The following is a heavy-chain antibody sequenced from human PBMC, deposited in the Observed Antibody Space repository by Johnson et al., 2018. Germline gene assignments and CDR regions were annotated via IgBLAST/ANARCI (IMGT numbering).Heavy chain of an antibody. CDR3: AKGAGGGCYVDGFDV. V-gene: IGHV3-23*04. CDR1: GFSFSSYA. CDR2: ISGNAGST. D-gene: IGHD6-19*01. J-gene: IGHJ3*01. Sequence: VQLVQSGGGLGPRGGSLRLSCAASGFSFSSYAMSWVRQAPGKGLEWVSSISGNAGSTNSADSVKGRFSISRDNSKNTLYLQMNGLRVDDTAVDYWAKGAGGGCYVDGFDVWGQGTMVTVSS.